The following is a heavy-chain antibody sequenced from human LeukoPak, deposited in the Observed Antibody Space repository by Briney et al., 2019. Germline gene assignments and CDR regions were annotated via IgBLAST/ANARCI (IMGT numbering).Heavy chain of an antibody. CDR3: ASPIDILTGYTHY. D-gene: IGHD3-9*01. J-gene: IGHJ4*02. CDR1: GFTFGSYA. V-gene: IGHV3-23*01. CDR2: ISGSGGST. Sequence: GGSLRLSCAASGFTFGSYAMSWVRQAPGKGLEWVPAISGSGGSTYYADSVKGRFTISRDNSKNTLYLQMNSLRAEGTAVYYCASPIDILTGYTHYWGQGTLVTVSS.